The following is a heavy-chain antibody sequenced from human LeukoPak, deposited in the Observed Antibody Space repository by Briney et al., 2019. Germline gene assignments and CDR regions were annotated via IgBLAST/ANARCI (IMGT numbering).Heavy chain of an antibody. D-gene: IGHD4-23*01. CDR1: GTTFRNYW. J-gene: IGHJ4*02. CDR2: INSDGSST. V-gene: IGHV3-74*01. Sequence: GGSLRLSCAASGTTFRNYWMHWVRQVPGKGPVWVSRINSDGSSTNYADSVKGRFTISRGNAKNTLYLQMNSLRAEDTAVYYCARGYGDNSVLVDYWGQGTLVSVSS. CDR3: ARGYGDNSVLVDY.